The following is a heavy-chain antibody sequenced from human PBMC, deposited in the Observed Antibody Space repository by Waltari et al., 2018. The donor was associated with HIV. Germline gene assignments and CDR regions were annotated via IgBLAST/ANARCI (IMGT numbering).Heavy chain of an antibody. CDR2: TSGSGGST. D-gene: IGHD2-21*01. J-gene: IGHJ4*02. Sequence: QLLESGGGLVQLGGSLRLSCAAFGFTVNSYAMSWVRKAPGKGLEWFSFTSGSGGSTYYADSVKGRFTISRDNSKNTLYLQMNSLRAEDTAVYYCAKDNRDPLGTLWYWGQGTLVTVSS. CDR1: GFTVNSYA. V-gene: IGHV3-23*01. CDR3: AKDNRDPLGTLWY.